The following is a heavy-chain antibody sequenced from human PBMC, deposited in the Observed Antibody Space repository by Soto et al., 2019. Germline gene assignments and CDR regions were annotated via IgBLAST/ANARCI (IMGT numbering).Heavy chain of an antibody. CDR1: GFTVGNNY. CDR2: IYSTGTT. CDR3: AKGGMGSGSHYNSFGY. D-gene: IGHD3-10*01. Sequence: EVQLVESGGGLIQPGGSLKLSCAASGFTVGNNYMSWVRQAPGKGLEWVSLIYSTGTTKYADSVKGRFTVSRDNAKNTLYLQMTSLRAEDTAVYYCAKGGMGSGSHYNSFGYWGQGTLVTVS. J-gene: IGHJ4*02. V-gene: IGHV3-53*01.